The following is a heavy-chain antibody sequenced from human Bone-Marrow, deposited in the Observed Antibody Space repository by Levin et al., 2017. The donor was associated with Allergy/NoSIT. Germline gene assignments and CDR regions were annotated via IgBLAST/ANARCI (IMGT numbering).Heavy chain of an antibody. CDR3: ARKWYGDFDY. J-gene: IGHJ4*02. CDR2: ISSSGGNT. V-gene: IGHV3-23*01. D-gene: IGHD4-17*01. CDR1: GFTFSSYA. Sequence: GGSLRLSCAASGFTFSSYAMSWVRQAPGKGLECISYISSSGGNTNSADSVKGRFTVSRDNSKNTLYLQMNSLTVEDTAVYYCARKWYGDFDYWGQGTLVTVSS.